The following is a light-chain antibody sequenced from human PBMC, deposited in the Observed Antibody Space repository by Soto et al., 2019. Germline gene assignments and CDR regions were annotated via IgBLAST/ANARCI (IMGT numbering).Light chain of an antibody. V-gene: IGKV1-39*01. CDR1: QRIGRY. J-gene: IGKJ2*01. CDR3: QQSFSTPMYS. CDR2: AAS. Sequence: DIQMTQSPSSLSASVGHRVTITCRARQRIGRYLNGYQQKSGRAPKLLIYAASSLHSGVPSRFSGGGSGTDFTLTISSLQPEDFATYYCQQSFSTPMYSFGQGTKLET.